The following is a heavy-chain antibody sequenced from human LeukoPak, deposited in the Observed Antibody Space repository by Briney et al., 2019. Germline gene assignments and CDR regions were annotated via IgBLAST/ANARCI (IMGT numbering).Heavy chain of an antibody. CDR2: IYHSGST. Sequence: PSETLSLTCSVSGNSISSGYYWGWIRQPPGKGLEWIGSIYHSGSTYYNPSLKSRVTIPVDTSKNQFSLKLNSVTAADTAVYYCARVSVVAAFYWYFDLWGRGTLVTVSS. V-gene: IGHV4-38-2*02. J-gene: IGHJ2*01. D-gene: IGHD2-15*01. CDR1: GNSISSGYY. CDR3: ARVSVVAAFYWYFDL.